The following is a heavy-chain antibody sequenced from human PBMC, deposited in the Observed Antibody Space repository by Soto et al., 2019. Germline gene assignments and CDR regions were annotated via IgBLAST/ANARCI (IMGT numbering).Heavy chain of an antibody. CDR2: VYHTGRT. D-gene: IGHD3-3*01. CDR3: ARDFAYFVS. V-gene: IGHV4-61*01. J-gene: IGHJ4*02. CDR1: GGSFKSGSYS. Sequence: QVQLQESGPGLVKPSETLSLTCTVSGGSFKSGSYSWSWIRQPPGKGLEWIGYVYHTGRTSYNPSLKSRVSISMDTSKNQFSLNLASVTAADTAVYFCARDFAYFVSWGQGTLVTVSS.